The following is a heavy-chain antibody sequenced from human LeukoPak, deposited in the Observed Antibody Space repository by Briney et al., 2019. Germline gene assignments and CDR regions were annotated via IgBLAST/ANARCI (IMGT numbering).Heavy chain of an antibody. CDR1: GGSIRSSYYY. CDR3: ARIVLSWREFDC. CDR2: IYDSGST. V-gene: IGHV4-39*07. J-gene: IGHJ4*02. Sequence: PSETLSLTCTVSGGSIRSSYYYWGWIRQPPGKGLEWIGSIYDSGSTYYNPSLKSRGIISVETSKNQFSLKLSSVTAADTAVYYCARIVLSWREFDCWGQGTLVTVSS. D-gene: IGHD1-26*01.